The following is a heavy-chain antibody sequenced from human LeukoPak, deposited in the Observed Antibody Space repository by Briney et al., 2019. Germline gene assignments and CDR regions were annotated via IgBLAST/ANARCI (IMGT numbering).Heavy chain of an antibody. V-gene: IGHV3-43*01. J-gene: IGHJ4*02. CDR3: VKDLSYESSGHVLEY. D-gene: IGHD3-22*01. CDR2: ISWGGTT. CDR1: GFTFEDYT. Sequence: PGGSLRLSCVASGFTFEDYTMHWVRQAPGKTLDWVSLISWGGTTYYTDSVKGRLTISRDNSKNSLYLQMDTPRSEDTAFYYCVKDLSYESSGHVLEYWGQGTLVTVSS.